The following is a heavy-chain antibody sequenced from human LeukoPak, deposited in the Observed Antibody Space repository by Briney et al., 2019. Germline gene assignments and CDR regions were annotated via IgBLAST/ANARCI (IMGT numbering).Heavy chain of an antibody. J-gene: IGHJ5*02. V-gene: IGHV1-18*01. CDR3: ARAAAYCGGDCYSNWFDP. D-gene: IGHD2-21*02. Sequence: ASVKVSFKASGYTFTSYGISWVRQAPGQGLEWMGWISAYNGNTDYAQKLQGRVTMTTDTSTSTAYMELRSLRSDDTAVYYCARAAAYCGGDCYSNWFDPWGQGTLVTVSS. CDR1: GYTFTSYG. CDR2: ISAYNGNT.